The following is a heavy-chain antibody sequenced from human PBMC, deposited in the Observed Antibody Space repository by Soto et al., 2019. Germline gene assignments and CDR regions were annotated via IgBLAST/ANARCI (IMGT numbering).Heavy chain of an antibody. J-gene: IGHJ4*02. CDR1: GYSFTSYW. V-gene: IGHV5-10-1*01. CDR2: IVPSDSYT. Sequence: PGESLKISCKGSGYSFTSYWISWVRTMPGKGLEWMGRIVPSDSYTNYSPSFQGHVTISADKSISTAYLQWSSLKASDTAMYYCARETGYSSGWSFDYWGQGTLVTVSS. CDR3: ARETGYSSGWSFDY. D-gene: IGHD6-19*01.